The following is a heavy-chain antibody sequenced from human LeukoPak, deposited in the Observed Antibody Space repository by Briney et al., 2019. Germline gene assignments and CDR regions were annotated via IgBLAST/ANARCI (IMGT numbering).Heavy chain of an antibody. V-gene: IGHV3-53*01. CDR1: GFSVSSNS. Sequence: GGSLRLSCTVSGFSVSSNSMSWVRQAPGKGLEWVSFIYSDNTHYSDSVKGRFTISRDNSKNTLYLQMNSLRAEDTAVYYCARRAGAYSHPYDYWGQGTLVTVSS. J-gene: IGHJ4*02. CDR3: ARRAGAYSHPYDY. CDR2: IYSDNT. D-gene: IGHD4/OR15-4a*01.